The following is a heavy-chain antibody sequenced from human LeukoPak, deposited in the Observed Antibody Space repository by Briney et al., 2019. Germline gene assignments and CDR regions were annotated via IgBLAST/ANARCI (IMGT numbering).Heavy chain of an antibody. CDR3: ARVSSGYYHDY. V-gene: IGHV3-53*01. CDR2: IYSGGST. D-gene: IGHD3-22*01. CDR1: GFSVISNY. Sequence: GGSLRLSCAASGFSVISNYMSWVRQAPGKGLEWVSVIYSGGSTYYADSVKGRFTISRDNSKNTLYLQMNSLRAEDTAVYYCARVSSGYYHDYWGQGTLVTVSS. J-gene: IGHJ4*02.